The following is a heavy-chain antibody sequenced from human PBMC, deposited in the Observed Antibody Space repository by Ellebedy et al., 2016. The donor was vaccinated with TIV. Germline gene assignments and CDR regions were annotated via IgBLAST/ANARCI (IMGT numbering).Heavy chain of an antibody. CDR3: ATERRNYYNGMDV. V-gene: IGHV3-33*01. Sequence: PSETLSLTCAASGSTFSNYGMHWVRQAPGKGLEWVADIWYDGSNIYYADSVKGRFTISRDNSENTLYLQMNSLRAEDTGVYYCATERRNYYNGMDVWGQGTTVTVSS. CDR2: IWYDGSNI. J-gene: IGHJ6*02. D-gene: IGHD2/OR15-2a*01. CDR1: GSTFSNYG.